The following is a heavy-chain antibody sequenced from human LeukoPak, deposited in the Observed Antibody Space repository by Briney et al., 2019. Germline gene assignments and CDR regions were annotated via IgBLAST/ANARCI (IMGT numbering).Heavy chain of an antibody. CDR3: ASRRSSSWSPFDP. Sequence: GASVKGSCKASGYTFTGYNMHWVRQAPGQGLEWMGWITPNSGVTKYTKKFQGRVTMTRDTSISTAYMELSRPRSADTAVYDCASRRSSSWSPFDPWGQGNLVTVSS. CDR2: ITPNSGVT. CDR1: GYTFTGYN. V-gene: IGHV1-2*02. J-gene: IGHJ5*02. D-gene: IGHD6-13*01.